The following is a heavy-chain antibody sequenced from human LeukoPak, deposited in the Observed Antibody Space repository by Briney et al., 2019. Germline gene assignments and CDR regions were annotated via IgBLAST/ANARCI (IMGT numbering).Heavy chain of an antibody. CDR1: GFTFSSYW. J-gene: IGHJ4*02. D-gene: IGHD3-10*01. V-gene: IGHV3-7*01. CDR3: ARDGLLWFGDSRTDF. Sequence: PGGSLRLSCAAAGFTFSSYWMSWVRQAPGKGLEWVANIKEDGSEEYYVDSVKGRFTISRDNAKNSLFLQMNSLRAEDTAVYYCARDGLLWFGDSRTDFWGQGTLVTVSS. CDR2: IKEDGSEE.